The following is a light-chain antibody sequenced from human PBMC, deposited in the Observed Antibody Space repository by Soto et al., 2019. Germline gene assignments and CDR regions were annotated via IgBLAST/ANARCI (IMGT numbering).Light chain of an antibody. J-gene: IGKJ1*01. CDR1: QTVNSDY. V-gene: IGKV3-20*01. CDR3: HQFGYSPRT. CDR2: ATS. Sequence: EIVLTQSPGTLSLSPGETATLSCRASQTVNSDYLAWFQQRPGQAPRLLIFATSRRATDIPDRFSGSGSETDFTLAIRRLEPEDFAVYYCHQFGYSPRTFGQGTKV.